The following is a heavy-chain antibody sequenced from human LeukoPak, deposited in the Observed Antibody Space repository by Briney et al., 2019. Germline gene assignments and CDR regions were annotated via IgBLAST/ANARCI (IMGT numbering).Heavy chain of an antibody. V-gene: IGHV3-23*01. CDR1: GFTFNNYA. D-gene: IGHD4-17*01. J-gene: IGHJ2*01. Sequence: PGGSLRLSCLASGFTFNNYAMNWVRQAPGKGLEWVSSMSDSGGSTYYADSVKGRFTISRDNSKNTLYLQMNSLTADDTAVYYCARDPRFGDYFWYFDLWGRGTLVTVSS. CDR2: MSDSGGST. CDR3: ARDPRFGDYFWYFDL.